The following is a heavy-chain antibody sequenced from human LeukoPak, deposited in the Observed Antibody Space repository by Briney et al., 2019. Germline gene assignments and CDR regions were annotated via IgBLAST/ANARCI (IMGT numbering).Heavy chain of an antibody. V-gene: IGHV3-53*05. CDR2: IYSGGST. CDR1: GITVSGNY. J-gene: IGHJ4*02. Sequence: GGSLRLSCGVSGITVSGNYMSWVRQAPGKGLEWVSDIYSGGSTYYADSVKGRFTISRDNSKNTLYLQMNSLRAEDTAVYYCSKDSNYFLSYFDYWGQGTLVTVSS. CDR3: SKDSNYFLSYFDY. D-gene: IGHD2/OR15-2a*01.